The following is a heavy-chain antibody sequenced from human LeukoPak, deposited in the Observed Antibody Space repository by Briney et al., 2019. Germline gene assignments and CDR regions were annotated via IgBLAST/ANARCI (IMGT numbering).Heavy chain of an antibody. Sequence: GGSLRLSCAASGFTFSIFEMNWVRQAPGKGLEWLSYISSSGSTIFYADSVKGRFTISRDNAKNSLYLQMNSLRAEDTAVYYCARETDSTLFDYWGQGTLVTVSS. CDR3: ARETDSTLFDY. D-gene: IGHD2-2*01. CDR2: ISSSGSTI. CDR1: GFTFSIFE. J-gene: IGHJ4*02. V-gene: IGHV3-48*03.